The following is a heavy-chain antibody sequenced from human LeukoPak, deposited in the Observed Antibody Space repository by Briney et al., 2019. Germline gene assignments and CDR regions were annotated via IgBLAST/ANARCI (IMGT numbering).Heavy chain of an antibody. Sequence: GGSLRLSCAASGFTFSSYEMNWVRQAPGKGLEWVSYISSSGSTIYYADSVKGRFTISGDNAKNSLYLQMNSLRAEDTAVYYCARDKDYYGSGSSSLHWGQGTLVTVSS. J-gene: IGHJ4*02. V-gene: IGHV3-48*03. CDR3: ARDKDYYGSGSSSLH. D-gene: IGHD3-10*01. CDR2: ISSSGSTI. CDR1: GFTFSSYE.